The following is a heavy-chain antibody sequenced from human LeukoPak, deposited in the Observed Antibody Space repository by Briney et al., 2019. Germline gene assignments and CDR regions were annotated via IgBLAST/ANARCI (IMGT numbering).Heavy chain of an antibody. Sequence: SETLSLTCTVSGGSIGSSSYYWGWIRQPPGKGLEWIGSIYYSGTTYYNPSLKSRVAISVDTSNNQFSLKLSSVTAADTAVYYCTRSPYSSSWAGRNWFDPWGQGTLVTVSS. CDR3: TRSPYSSSWAGRNWFDP. CDR1: GGSIGSSSYY. J-gene: IGHJ5*02. V-gene: IGHV4-39*07. D-gene: IGHD6-13*01. CDR2: IYYSGTT.